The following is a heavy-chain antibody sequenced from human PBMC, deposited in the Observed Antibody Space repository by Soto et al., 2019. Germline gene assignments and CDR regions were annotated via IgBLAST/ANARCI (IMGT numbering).Heavy chain of an antibody. CDR2: INPNSGGT. J-gene: IGHJ3*02. CDR3: ARIALHKHYDSSGKDNAFDI. D-gene: IGHD3-22*01. CDR1: GYTFTGYY. Sequence: GASVKVSCKASGYTFTGYYMHWVRQAPGQGLEWMGWINPNSGGTNYAQKFQGWVTMTRDTSISTAYMELSRLRSDDTAVYYCARIALHKHYDSSGKDNAFDIWGQGTMVTVSS. V-gene: IGHV1-2*04.